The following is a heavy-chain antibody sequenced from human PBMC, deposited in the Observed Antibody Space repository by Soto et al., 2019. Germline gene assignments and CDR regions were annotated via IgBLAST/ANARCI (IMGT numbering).Heavy chain of an antibody. D-gene: IGHD6-25*01. V-gene: IGHV1-18*01. CDR2: ISAYNGNT. CDR3: ARTTEAADAFDI. CDR1: GYTFTSYG. J-gene: IGHJ3*02. Sequence: ASVKVSCKASGYTFTSYGISWVRQAPGQGLEWMGWISAYNGNTNYAQKLQGRDTMTTDTSTSTAYMELRSLRSDDTALYYCARTTEAADAFDIWGQGTMVTVSS.